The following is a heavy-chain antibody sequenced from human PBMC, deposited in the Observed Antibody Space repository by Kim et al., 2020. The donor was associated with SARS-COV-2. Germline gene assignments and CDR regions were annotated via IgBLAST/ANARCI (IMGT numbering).Heavy chain of an antibody. Sequence: SESYADSVKGRFTISRDNSKNTLYLQLNILRAEDTAIYYCVRQVAGSNFDVWGQGTMVTVSS. D-gene: IGHD3-10*01. J-gene: IGHJ3*01. CDR3: VRQVAGSNFDV. CDR2: SE. V-gene: IGHV3-23*01.